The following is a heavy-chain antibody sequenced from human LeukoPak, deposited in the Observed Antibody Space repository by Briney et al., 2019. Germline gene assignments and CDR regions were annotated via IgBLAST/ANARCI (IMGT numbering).Heavy chain of an antibody. CDR3: ARLDSSSWFQFDY. Sequence: GESLKISCKGSGYSFTSYWIGWVRQATGQGLEWMGWMNPNSGNTGYAQKFQGRVTITRNTSISTAYMELSSLRSEDTAVYYCARLDSSSWFQFDYWGQGTLVTVSS. CDR1: GYSFTSYW. D-gene: IGHD6-13*01. V-gene: IGHV1-8*03. CDR2: MNPNSGNT. J-gene: IGHJ4*02.